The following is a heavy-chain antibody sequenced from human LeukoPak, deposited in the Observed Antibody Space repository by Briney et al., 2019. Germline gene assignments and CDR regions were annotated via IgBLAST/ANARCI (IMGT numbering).Heavy chain of an antibody. J-gene: IGHJ3*02. CDR3: ARAPRRYDILTGYYLDAFDI. Sequence: SQTLSLTCTVSGGSISSGDYYWSWIRQPPGKGLEWIGYIYYSGSTNYNPSLKSRVTISVDTSKNQFSLKLSSVTAADTAVYYCARAPRRYDILTGYYLDAFDIWGQGTMVTVSS. CDR1: GGSISSGDYY. CDR2: IYYSGST. D-gene: IGHD3-9*01. V-gene: IGHV4-61*08.